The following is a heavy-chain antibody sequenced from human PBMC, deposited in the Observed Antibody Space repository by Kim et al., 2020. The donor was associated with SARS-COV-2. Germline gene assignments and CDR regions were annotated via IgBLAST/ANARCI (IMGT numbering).Heavy chain of an antibody. J-gene: IGHJ6*02. CDR2: IYSGGSST. CDR1: GFTFSSYA. V-gene: IGHV3-23*03. Sequence: GGSLRLSCAASGFTFSSYAMSWVRQAPGKGLEWVSVIYSGGSSTYYADSVKGRFTISRDNSKNTLYLQMNSLRAEDTAVYYCARSGYSSGWSPNYYYGMDVWGQGTTVTVSS. D-gene: IGHD6-19*01. CDR3: ARSGYSSGWSPNYYYGMDV.